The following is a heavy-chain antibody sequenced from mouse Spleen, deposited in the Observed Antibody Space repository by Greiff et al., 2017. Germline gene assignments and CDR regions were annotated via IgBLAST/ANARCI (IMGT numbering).Heavy chain of an antibody. J-gene: IGHJ2*01. D-gene: IGHD1-1*02. Sequence: VQLKESGPGLVKPSQSLSLTCSVTGYSITSGYYWNWIRQFPGNKLEWMGYISYDGSNNYNPSLKNRISITRDTSKNQFFLKLNSVTTEDTATYYCARDVVYWGQGTTLTVSS. CDR1: GYSITSGYY. CDR2: ISYDGSN. V-gene: IGHV3-6*02. CDR3: ARDVVY.